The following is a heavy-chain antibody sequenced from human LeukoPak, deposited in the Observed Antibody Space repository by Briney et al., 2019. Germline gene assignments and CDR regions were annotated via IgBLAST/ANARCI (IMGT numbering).Heavy chain of an antibody. Sequence: GGSLRLSCAASGFTFSSYWMSWVRQAPGKGLEWVANIKQDGSEKYYVDSVKGRFTISRDNSKNTLYLQMNSLRAEDTAVYYCARGRGRSSPGDSLRTVGYAFDIWGQGTMVTVSS. J-gene: IGHJ3*02. V-gene: IGHV3-7*03. D-gene: IGHD2-21*01. CDR1: GFTFSSYW. CDR2: IKQDGSEK. CDR3: ARGRGRSSPGDSLRTVGYAFDI.